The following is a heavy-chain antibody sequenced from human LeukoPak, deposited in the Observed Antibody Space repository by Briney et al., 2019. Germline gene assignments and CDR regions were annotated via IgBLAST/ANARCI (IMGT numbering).Heavy chain of an antibody. D-gene: IGHD3-10*01. CDR2: IYYGGST. J-gene: IGHJ4*02. V-gene: IGHV4-39*02. Sequence: PSETLSLTCTVSSGSMSTYYWSWIRQPPGKGLEWIGSIYYGGSTYYNPSLKSRVTISVDTSKNQFSLKLSSVTAADTAVYYCARETYYYGSGSRNFDYWGQGTLVTVSS. CDR3: ARETYYYGSGSRNFDY. CDR1: SGSMSTYY.